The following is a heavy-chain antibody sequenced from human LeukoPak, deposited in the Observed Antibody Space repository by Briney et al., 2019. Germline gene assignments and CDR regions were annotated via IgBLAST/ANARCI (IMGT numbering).Heavy chain of an antibody. V-gene: IGHV3-7*01. D-gene: IGHD2-21*01. CDR2: MTEYGTEI. CDR1: GFMFSGFS. CDR3: ARPRGCGTATCNNFDY. J-gene: IGHJ4*02. Sequence: GGSLRLPCAASGFMFSGFSMSWVRQTPGKGLEWVAKMTEYGTEIFYVDSVKGRFTISRDNAKNLLYLQMNSLRVEDTAVYCCARPRGCGTATCNNFDYWGQGTLVTVSS.